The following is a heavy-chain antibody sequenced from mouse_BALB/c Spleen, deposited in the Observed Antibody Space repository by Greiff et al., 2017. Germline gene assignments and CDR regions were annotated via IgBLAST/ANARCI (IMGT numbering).Heavy chain of an antibody. J-gene: IGHJ4*01. CDR3: ARVSYYAMDD. CDR2: IDPANGNT. Sequence: VQLKQSGAELVKPGASVTLSCTASGFNIKDTYMHWVKQRPEQGLEWIGRIDPANGNTKYDPKFQGKATITADTSSNTAYLQLSSLTSEDTAVYYCARVSYYAMDDWGQGTSVTVSS. CDR1: GFNIKDTY. V-gene: IGHV14-3*02.